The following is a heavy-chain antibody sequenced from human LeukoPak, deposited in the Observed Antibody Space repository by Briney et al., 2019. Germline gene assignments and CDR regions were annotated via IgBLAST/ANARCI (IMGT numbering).Heavy chain of an antibody. V-gene: IGHV1-3*01. J-gene: IGHJ4*02. Sequence: ASVKVSCKASGYTLTSYAMHWVRQAPGQRLEWVGWINAGNGNTKYSQKFQGRVTITRDTSASTAYMELSSLRSEDTAVYYCARTVVVVAAYPGGFDYWGQGTLVTVSS. CDR3: ARTVVVVAAYPGGFDY. CDR2: INAGNGNT. CDR1: GYTLTSYA. D-gene: IGHD2-15*01.